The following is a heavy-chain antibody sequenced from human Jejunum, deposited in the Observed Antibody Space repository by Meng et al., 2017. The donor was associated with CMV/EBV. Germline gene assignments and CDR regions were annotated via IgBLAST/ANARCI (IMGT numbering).Heavy chain of an antibody. Sequence: VQCVLSGPRLRNPAPSVTFSCDVSGFIFTSYAISWVRQAPGKGLQYMGWISAYNGNTNYAQELQGRVTMTTDTSTSTAYMELRSLRSDDTAMYSCARDVWGFDYWGQGTLVTVSS. CDR1: GFIFTSYA. V-gene: IGHV1-18*01. CDR3: ARDVWGFDY. J-gene: IGHJ4*02. CDR2: ISAYNGNT. D-gene: IGHD7-27*01.